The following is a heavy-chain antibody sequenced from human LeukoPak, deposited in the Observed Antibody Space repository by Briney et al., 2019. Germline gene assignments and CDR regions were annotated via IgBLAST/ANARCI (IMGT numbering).Heavy chain of an antibody. CDR1: GFTFSTYP. CDR3: ARVATAGTVADY. D-gene: IGHD6-13*01. J-gene: IGHJ4*02. Sequence: NTAGSLRLSCAAYGFTFSTYPWIWLRQAPGKGLEWVLYINSTGSYNYYADSVKGGITISRDSAKNSLYLQMNGLRAEDTGVYYCARVATAGTVADYWGQGTLVTVSS. V-gene: IGHV3-21*01. CDR2: INSTGSYN.